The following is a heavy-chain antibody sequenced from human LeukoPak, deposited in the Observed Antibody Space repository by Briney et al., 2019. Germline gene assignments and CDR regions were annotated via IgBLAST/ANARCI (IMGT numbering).Heavy chain of an antibody. CDR3: ARTSVYRGGVITAFDM. CDR2: IYYSGST. V-gene: IGHV4-59*01. J-gene: IGHJ3*02. D-gene: IGHD3-16*02. CDR1: VGSISSYY. Sequence: PSETLSLTYTFSVGSISSYYWSWIRQPPGKGLEWIGYIYYSGSTNYNPSLKSRVTISVDTSKNQFSLKLSSVTAADTAVYYCARTSVYRGGVITAFDMWGQGTMVTVSS.